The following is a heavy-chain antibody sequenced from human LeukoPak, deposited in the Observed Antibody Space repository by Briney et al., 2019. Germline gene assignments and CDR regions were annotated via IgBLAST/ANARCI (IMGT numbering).Heavy chain of an antibody. CDR3: ARGGQSVRFGELFEWFDP. J-gene: IGHJ5*02. D-gene: IGHD3-10*01. CDR1: GGSFSGYY. V-gene: IGHV4-34*01. Sequence: SETLSLTCAVYGGSFSGYYWNWIRQPPGLGLEWLGEINLGGSTSYNPSLKSRVTISVDTSKNQFSLKLTPVTAADTAVYYCARGGQSVRFGELFEWFDPWGQGTLVTVSS. CDR2: INLGGST.